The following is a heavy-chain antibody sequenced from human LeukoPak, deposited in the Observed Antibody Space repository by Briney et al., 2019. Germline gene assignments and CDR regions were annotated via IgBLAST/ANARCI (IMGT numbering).Heavy chain of an antibody. D-gene: IGHD5-18*01. Sequence: SETLSLTCNVSGVSINSGSFYWSWIRQPAGKGLEWIGRIYSGGHTNYNPSLKSRVTVSADTSKNKFSLNLSSVTAADTAVYYCARSRGFSYGFNFDYWGQGSLVTVYS. CDR1: GVSINSGSFY. CDR3: ARSRGFSYGFNFDY. V-gene: IGHV4-61*02. J-gene: IGHJ4*02. CDR2: IYSGGHT.